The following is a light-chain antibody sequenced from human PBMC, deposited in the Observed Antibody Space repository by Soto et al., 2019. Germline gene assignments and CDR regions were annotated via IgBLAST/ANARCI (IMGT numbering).Light chain of an antibody. Sequence: EIVLTQSPATLSLSPGERATLSCRASQSVSSYLAWYQQKPGQAPRLLIYDASNRATGIPARFSGSGFGTDFPSTISSLEPEDFAVYYCQQRSNWPLYTFGQGTKLEIK. CDR3: QQRSNWPLYT. CDR1: QSVSSY. J-gene: IGKJ2*01. V-gene: IGKV3-11*01. CDR2: DAS.